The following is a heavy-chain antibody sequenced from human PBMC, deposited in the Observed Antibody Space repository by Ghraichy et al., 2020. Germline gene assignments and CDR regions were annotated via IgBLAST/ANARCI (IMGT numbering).Heavy chain of an antibody. CDR1: GFTFSSYT. V-gene: IGHV3-21*01. Sequence: GGSLRLSCAASGFTFSSYTMNWVRQAPGKGLEWVSSISSSSSYIYYADSVKGRFTISRDNAKNSLYLQMNSLRAEDTAVYYCARGGSYSSPFDYWGQGTLVTVSS. J-gene: IGHJ4*02. CDR3: ARGGSYSSPFDY. D-gene: IGHD1-26*01. CDR2: ISSSSSYI.